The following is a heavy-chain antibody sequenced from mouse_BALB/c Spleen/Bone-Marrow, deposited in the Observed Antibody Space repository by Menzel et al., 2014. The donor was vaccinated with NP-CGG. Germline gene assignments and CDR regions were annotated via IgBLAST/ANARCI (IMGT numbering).Heavy chain of an antibody. CDR3: AREGGYYGSLYAMDY. CDR1: GYSFTSYV. V-gene: IGHV1-14*01. CDR2: INPYNDGT. D-gene: IGHD1-1*01. Sequence: EVQLQQSGPELVKPGASVEMSCKASGYSFTSYVMHWVKQKPGQGLEWIGYINPYNDGTKYNEKFKGKSTLTSDKSSSTAYMELSSLTSEDSAVYYCAREGGYYGSLYAMDYWGQGTSVTVSS. J-gene: IGHJ4*01.